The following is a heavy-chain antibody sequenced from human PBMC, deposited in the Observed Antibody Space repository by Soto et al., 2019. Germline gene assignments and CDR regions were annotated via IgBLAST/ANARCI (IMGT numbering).Heavy chain of an antibody. Sequence: PSETLSLTCAVYGGSFSGFYWSWIRQPPGKGLEWIGEINHSGSTNYNPSLKSRVTISVDTSKNQFSLKLSSVTAADTAVYYCARGGGTIVVVTASWDVWGQGTTVTVSS. D-gene: IGHD2-21*02. J-gene: IGHJ6*02. V-gene: IGHV4-34*01. CDR3: ARGGGTIVVVTASWDV. CDR2: INHSGST. CDR1: GGSFSGFY.